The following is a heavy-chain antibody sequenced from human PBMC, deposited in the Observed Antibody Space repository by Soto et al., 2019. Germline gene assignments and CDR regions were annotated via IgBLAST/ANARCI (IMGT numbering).Heavy chain of an antibody. CDR1: GFTFSSYA. CDR2: ISYDGSNK. D-gene: IGHD2-15*01. V-gene: IGHV3-30-3*01. CDR3: ARDRWVVVVAAPFDY. Sequence: QVQLVESGGGVVQPGRSLRLSCAASGFTFSSYAMHWVRQAPGKGLEWVAVISYDGSNKYYADSVKGRFTISRDNSKNTLYLQMNSLRAEDTAVYYSARDRWVVVVAAPFDYWGQGTLVTVSS. J-gene: IGHJ4*02.